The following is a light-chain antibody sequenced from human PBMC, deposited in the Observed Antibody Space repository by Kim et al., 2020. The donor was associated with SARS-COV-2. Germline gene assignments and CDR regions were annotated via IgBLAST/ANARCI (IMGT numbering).Light chain of an antibody. Sequence: ASVGDRVTISCRASQSISCLLAWYQQKPGKAPKLLIDEASTLKTGVPSRFSGSGSGTEFTLTIRSLQADDFATYYCQQYRSYVWTFGQGTKVDIK. V-gene: IGKV1-5*03. CDR1: QSISCL. CDR2: EAS. CDR3: QQYRSYVWT. J-gene: IGKJ1*01.